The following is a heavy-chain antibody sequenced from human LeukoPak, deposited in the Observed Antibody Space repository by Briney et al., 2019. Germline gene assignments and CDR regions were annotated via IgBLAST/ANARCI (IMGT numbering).Heavy chain of an antibody. CDR3: TKDRVDTTMHHDD. V-gene: IGHV3-23*01. D-gene: IGHD5-18*01. CDR1: GFTFSSNA. J-gene: IGHJ4*02. Sequence: GGSLRLSCGASGFTFSSNAMSWVRQAPGKGLERVSTISSGGSTYYSEPVKGRFTISRDTSKNTLYLQMSSLRAEDTAVYYCTKDRVDTTMHHDDWGQGTLVTVSS. CDR2: ISSGGST.